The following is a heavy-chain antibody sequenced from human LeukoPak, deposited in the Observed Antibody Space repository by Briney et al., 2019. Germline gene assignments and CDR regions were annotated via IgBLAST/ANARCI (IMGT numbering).Heavy chain of an antibody. CDR3: ARDTPNYYDSSGKRLRGALDI. J-gene: IGHJ3*02. CDR2: MNPNSGNT. V-gene: IGHV1-8*03. D-gene: IGHD3-22*01. Sequence: GASVKVSCKASGYTFTSYDINWVRQATGQGLEWMGWMNPNSGNTGYAQKFQGRVTITRNTSISTAYMELSSLRSEDTAVYYCARDTPNYYDSSGKRLRGALDIWGQGTMVTVSS. CDR1: GYTFTSYD.